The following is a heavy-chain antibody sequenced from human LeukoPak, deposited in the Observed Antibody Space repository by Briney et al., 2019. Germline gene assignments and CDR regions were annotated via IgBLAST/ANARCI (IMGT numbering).Heavy chain of an antibody. Sequence: GGSLRLSCAASGFTFSGSAMHWVRQASGKGLEWVGRIRSKANSYATAYAASVKGRFTISRDDSKNTAYLQMDSLKTEDTAVYYCTRHEGPEYNWNDATFDYWGQGTLVTVSS. D-gene: IGHD1-20*01. CDR1: GFTFSGSA. CDR3: TRHEGPEYNWNDATFDY. V-gene: IGHV3-73*01. CDR2: IRSKANSYAT. J-gene: IGHJ4*02.